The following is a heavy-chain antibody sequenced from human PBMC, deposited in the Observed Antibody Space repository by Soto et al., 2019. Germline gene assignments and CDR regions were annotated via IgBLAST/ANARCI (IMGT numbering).Heavy chain of an antibody. Sequence: PGGSLRLSCAASGFTFSTFGMNWARQAPGKGLEWVSVISDSGGTTFHADSVKGRFTISRDNSKNTLYLQMNSLRPEDTAVYYCAKAARTTTLYNFDFWGHVTLAPVSS. CDR3: AKAARTTTLYNFDF. D-gene: IGHD1-1*01. J-gene: IGHJ4*01. CDR2: ISDSGGTT. CDR1: GFTFSTFG. V-gene: IGHV3-23*01.